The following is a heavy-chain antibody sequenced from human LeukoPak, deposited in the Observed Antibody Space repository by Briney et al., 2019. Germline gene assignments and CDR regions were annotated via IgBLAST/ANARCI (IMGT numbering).Heavy chain of an antibody. Sequence: GGSLRLSCAASGFTFSSYDMHWVRQATGKGLEWVSAIGTAGDTYYPGSVKGRFTISRENAKNSLYLQMNSLRAGDTAVYYCARGIAAAGTNWFAPGGQGTLVTVPS. J-gene: IGHJ5*02. CDR2: IGTAGDT. V-gene: IGHV3-13*01. D-gene: IGHD6-13*01. CDR1: GFTFSSYD. CDR3: ARGIAAAGTNWFAP.